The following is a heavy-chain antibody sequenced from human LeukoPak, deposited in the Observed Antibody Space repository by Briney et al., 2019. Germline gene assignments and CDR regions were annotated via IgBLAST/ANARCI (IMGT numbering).Heavy chain of an antibody. D-gene: IGHD3-22*01. V-gene: IGHV4-30-4*01. CDR3: ARENKLYDSSGYYYY. J-gene: IGHJ4*02. Sequence: SETLSLTCTVSGGSISSGDYYWSWIRQPPGKGLEWIGYIYYSGSTYYNPSLKSRVTISVDTSKNQFSLKLSSVTAADTAVYYCARENKLYDSSGYYYYWGQGTLVTVSS. CDR2: IYYSGST. CDR1: GGSISSGDYY.